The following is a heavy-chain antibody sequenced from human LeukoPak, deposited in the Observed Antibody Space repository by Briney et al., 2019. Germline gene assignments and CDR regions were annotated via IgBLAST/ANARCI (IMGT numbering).Heavy chain of an antibody. CDR2: IRSKANSYAT. J-gene: IGHJ4*02. Sequence: PGGSLRLSCAASGFTFSGSAMHWVRRASGKGLEWVGRIRSKANSYATAYAASVKGRFTISRDDSKNTAYLQMNSLKTEDTAVYYCSTRGDSTFDYWGQGTLVTVSS. V-gene: IGHV3-73*01. CDR1: GFTFSGSA. CDR3: STRGDSTFDY. D-gene: IGHD6-13*01.